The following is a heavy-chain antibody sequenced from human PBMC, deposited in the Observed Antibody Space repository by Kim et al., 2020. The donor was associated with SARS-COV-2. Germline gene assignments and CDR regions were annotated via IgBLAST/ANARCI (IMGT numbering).Heavy chain of an antibody. Sequence: GGSLRLSCAASGFTFSTYNMNWVRQAPGKGLEWVSHISSSSSTIYYADSVKGRFTISRDNAENSLHLQMNSLRDEDTAVYYCARARDRGGYNSDYWGQGTLVTVSS. CDR2: ISSSSSTI. CDR3: ARARDRGGYNSDY. V-gene: IGHV3-48*02. CDR1: GFTFSTYN. J-gene: IGHJ4*02. D-gene: IGHD5-12*01.